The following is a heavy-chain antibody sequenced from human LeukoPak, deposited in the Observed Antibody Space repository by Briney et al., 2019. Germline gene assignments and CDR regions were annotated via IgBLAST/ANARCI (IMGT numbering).Heavy chain of an antibody. CDR2: INPNSGGT. Sequence: ASVKVSRKASGYTFTGYYMHWVRQAPGQGLEWMGWINPNSGGTNYAQKFQGRVTMTRDTSISTAYMELSRLRSDDTAVYYCARDPEGWELLKFDYWGQGTLVTVSS. D-gene: IGHD1-26*01. CDR1: GYTFTGYY. V-gene: IGHV1-2*02. J-gene: IGHJ4*02. CDR3: ARDPEGWELLKFDY.